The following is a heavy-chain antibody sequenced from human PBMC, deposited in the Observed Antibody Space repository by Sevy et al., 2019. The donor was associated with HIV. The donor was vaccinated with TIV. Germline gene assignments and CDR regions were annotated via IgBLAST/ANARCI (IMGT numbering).Heavy chain of an antibody. J-gene: IGHJ4*02. CDR3: AKVAGRGDRYGYFDY. D-gene: IGHD5-18*01. V-gene: IGHV3-23*01. CDR1: GFTFSSYA. CDR2: ISGSGGST. Sequence: GGSLRLSCAASGFTFSSYAMSWVRQAPGKGLEWGSAISGSGGSTYYADSVKGRFTISRDNSKNTLYLQMDSLRDKDTAVYYCAKVAGRGDRYGYFDYWGQGTLVTVSS.